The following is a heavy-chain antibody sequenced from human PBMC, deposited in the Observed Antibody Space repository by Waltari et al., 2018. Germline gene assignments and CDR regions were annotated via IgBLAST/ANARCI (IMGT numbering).Heavy chain of an antibody. CDR2: INHSGST. CDR3: ARGRDYYDFWSGYYKPRHQRLDY. D-gene: IGHD3-3*01. J-gene: IGHJ4*02. V-gene: IGHV4-34*01. Sequence: QVQLQQWGAGLLKPSETLSLTCAVYGGSFSGYYWSWIRQPPGKGREWIGEINHSGSTNYNPSLKSRVTISVDTSKNQFSLKLSSVTAADTAVYYCARGRDYYDFWSGYYKPRHQRLDYWGQGTLVTVSS. CDR1: GGSFSGYY.